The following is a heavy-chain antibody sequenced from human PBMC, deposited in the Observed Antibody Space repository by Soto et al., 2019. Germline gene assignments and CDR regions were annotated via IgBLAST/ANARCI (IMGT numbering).Heavy chain of an antibody. Sequence: PGGSLRLSCAASGFTFSNAWMNWVRQAPGKGLEWVGRIKSKTDGGTTDYAAPVKGRFTISRDDSKNTLYLQMNSLKTEDTAVYYCTTDPLEWLLYLGPWFDPWGQGTLVTVSS. J-gene: IGHJ5*02. V-gene: IGHV3-15*07. D-gene: IGHD3-3*01. CDR3: TTDPLEWLLYLGPWFDP. CDR2: IKSKTDGGTT. CDR1: GFTFSNAW.